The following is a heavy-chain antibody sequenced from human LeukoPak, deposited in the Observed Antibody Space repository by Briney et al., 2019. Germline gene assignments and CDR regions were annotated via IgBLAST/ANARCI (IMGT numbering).Heavy chain of an antibody. CDR3: ANGRGIFANVDY. CDR1: GFTFSSYA. J-gene: IGHJ4*02. D-gene: IGHD3-3*01. V-gene: IGHV3-23*01. Sequence: GGSLRLSCAASGFTFSSYAMNWVRQAPGKGLEWVSVISGSGGSTHYADSVKGRFTISRDNSKNTLYLQMNSLRADDTAVYYCANGRGIFANVDYWGQGTLVTVSS. CDR2: ISGSGGST.